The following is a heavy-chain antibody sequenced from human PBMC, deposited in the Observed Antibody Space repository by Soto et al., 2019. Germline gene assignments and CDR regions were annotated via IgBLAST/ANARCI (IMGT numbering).Heavy chain of an antibody. J-gene: IGHJ4*02. D-gene: IGHD2-15*01. CDR3: ARDIVVVVAATPSFTY. CDR2: IIPILGIA. Sequence: QVQLVQSGAEVKKPGSSVKVSCKASGGTFSSYTISWVRQAPGQGLEWMGRIIPILGIANYAQKFQGRVTITADKSTSTVYMELSSLRSEDTAVYYCARDIVVVVAATPSFTYWGQGTLVTVSS. V-gene: IGHV1-69*08. CDR1: GGTFSSYT.